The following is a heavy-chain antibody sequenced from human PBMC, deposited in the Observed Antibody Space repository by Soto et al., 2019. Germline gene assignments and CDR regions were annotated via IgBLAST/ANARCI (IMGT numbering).Heavy chain of an antibody. CDR1: GGSISSSSYY. CDR3: ARHGLGYSYEKSFDY. Sequence: SETLSLTCTVSGGSISSSSYYWGWIRQPPGKGLEWIGSIYYSGSTYYNPSLKSRVTISVDTSKNQFSLKLSSVTAADTAVYYCARHGLGYSYEKSFDYWGQGTLVTVSS. V-gene: IGHV4-39*01. CDR2: IYYSGST. J-gene: IGHJ4*02. D-gene: IGHD5-18*01.